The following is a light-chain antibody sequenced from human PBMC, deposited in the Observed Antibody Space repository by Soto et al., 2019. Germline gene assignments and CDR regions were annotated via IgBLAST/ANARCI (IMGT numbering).Light chain of an antibody. CDR1: QSVSTN. J-gene: IGKJ4*01. V-gene: IGKV3-15*01. CDR2: GAS. CDR3: QQYNNWPPNLT. Sequence: EIVMTQSPATLAVSPGERATLSCRASQSVSTNLAWYQQKPGQAPRLLVYGASARAPGIPGRFSGSGSGTEFTLTISSLQSEDFAVYSCQQYNNWPPNLTFGGGTKVEIK.